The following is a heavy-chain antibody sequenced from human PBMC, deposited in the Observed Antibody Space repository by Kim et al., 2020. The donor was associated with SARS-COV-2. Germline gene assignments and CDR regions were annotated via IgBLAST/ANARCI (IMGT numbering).Heavy chain of an antibody. V-gene: IGHV3-21*01. CDR1: RFTFTTHH. CDR3: TSLDANGLDGCGDWY. D-gene: IGHD2-21*01. J-gene: IGHJ2*01. Sequence: GGSLRLSCAASRFTFTTHHMNWVRQAPGKGLEWVSSISVGGTYIYYAYSVRGRFTFSRDNSKDSLFLQMNSMSADDTGVYYCTSLDANGLDGCGDWY. CDR2: ISVGGTYI.